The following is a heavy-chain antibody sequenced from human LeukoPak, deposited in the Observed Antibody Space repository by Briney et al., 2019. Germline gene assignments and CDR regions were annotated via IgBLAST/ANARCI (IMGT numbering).Heavy chain of an antibody. CDR3: ARGGSLAVAPHQYYFDY. CDR1: GGTFSSYA. D-gene: IGHD6-19*01. CDR2: IIPIFGTA. Sequence: APVKVSCKASGGTFSSYAISWVRQAPGQGLEWMGGIIPIFGTANYAQKFQGRVTITADESTSTAYMELSSLRSEDTAVYYCARGGSLAVAPHQYYFDYWGQGTLVTVSS. J-gene: IGHJ4*02. V-gene: IGHV1-69*13.